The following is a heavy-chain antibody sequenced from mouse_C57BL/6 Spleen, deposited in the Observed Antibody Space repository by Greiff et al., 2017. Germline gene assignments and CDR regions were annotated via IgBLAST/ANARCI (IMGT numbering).Heavy chain of an antibody. J-gene: IGHJ1*03. Sequence: EVKLVASGGDLVKPGGSLKLSCEASGFTFSSYGMSWVRQTPDKRLEWVATISSGRSYTYYPDSVKGRCTISRNNAENTLYMQVSRLKSEDTAMYYCARDGDCDDADWYFDVWGTGTTVTVSS. CDR1: GFTFSSYG. D-gene: IGHD2-4*01. CDR2: ISSGRSYT. CDR3: ARDGDCDDADWYFDV. V-gene: IGHV5-6*01.